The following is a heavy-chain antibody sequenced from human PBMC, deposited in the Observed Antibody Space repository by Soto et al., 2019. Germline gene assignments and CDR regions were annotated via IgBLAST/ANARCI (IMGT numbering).Heavy chain of an antibody. J-gene: IGHJ4*02. CDR3: ARGGIVAVTAALSSYDDYTNYRFDS. CDR2: IIPMFAAT. CDR1: GGSFSDFA. V-gene: IGHV1-69*01. Sequence: QVQLAQSGAEVRKPGSSVKVSCRASGGSFSDFAFSWVRQAPGQGLEWMGGIIPMFAATKYAQRFQDRVTSAASASTQTVYLALSSLTSDDSAVYYCARGGIVAVTAALSSYDDYTNYRFDSWGQGTLVSVSS. D-gene: IGHD4-4*01.